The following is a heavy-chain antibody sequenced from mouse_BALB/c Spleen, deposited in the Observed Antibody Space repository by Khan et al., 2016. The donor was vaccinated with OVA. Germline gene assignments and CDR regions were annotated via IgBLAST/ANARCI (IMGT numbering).Heavy chain of an antibody. CDR1: GFSLTDYG. Sequence: VKLLESGPGLVAPSQSLSITCTVSGFSLTDYGVSWIRQPPGKGLEWLGVIWGGGSTYYTSVLKSRLSISKDNSKSQVFLKMIRLQTDDTAIYYCAKGIWSYYFTLDYWGQGTSVTVSS. CDR2: IWGGGST. CDR3: AKGIWSYYFTLDY. J-gene: IGHJ4*01. D-gene: IGHD1-1*02. V-gene: IGHV2-6-5*01.